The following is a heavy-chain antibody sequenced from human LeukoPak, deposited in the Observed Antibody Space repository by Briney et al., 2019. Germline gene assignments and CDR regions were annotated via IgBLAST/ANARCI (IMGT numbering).Heavy chain of an antibody. D-gene: IGHD5-24*01. CDR1: GFSVSNHY. CDR2: IWADGTT. V-gene: IGHV3-66*02. Sequence: GGSLRLSCAASGFSVSNHYMAWVRQAPGRRLEWVSFIWADGTTFYTDSVRGRFTFSRDKFKNTLYLQMSSLRPDDTALYYCARDGAGIESWVELDPWGQGTQVTVSA. J-gene: IGHJ5*02. CDR3: ARDGAGIESWVELDP.